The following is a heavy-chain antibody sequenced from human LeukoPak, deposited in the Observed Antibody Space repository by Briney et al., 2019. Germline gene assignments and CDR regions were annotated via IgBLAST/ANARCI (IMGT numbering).Heavy chain of an antibody. J-gene: IGHJ3*02. CDR1: GFTFTSYS. D-gene: IGHD3-3*01. Sequence: PGGSPRLSCAASGFTFTSYSMHWVRQTPGEGLEWVSSINTDGRYKLYADSVKGRFTISRDDAKNSLYLQMNSLRVEDTALYYCARGDDFWGDRDAFAIWGQATMVTVSS. V-gene: IGHV3-21*01. CDR2: INTDGRYK. CDR3: ARGDDFWGDRDAFAI.